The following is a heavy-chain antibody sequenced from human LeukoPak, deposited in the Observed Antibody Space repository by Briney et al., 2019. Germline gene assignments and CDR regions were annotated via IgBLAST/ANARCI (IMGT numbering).Heavy chain of an antibody. CDR1: GGSLSAYY. CDR3: ARELTGTTTFDH. CDR2: INYSGST. V-gene: IGHV4-34*01. Sequence: SETLSLTCAVYGGSLSAYYWSWIRQPPGKGLEWIGEINYSGSTKYLPSLKSRVTISVDTSKNQFSLTLSSVTAADTAVYYCARELTGTTTFDHWGQGTLVTVSS. D-gene: IGHD1/OR15-1a*01. J-gene: IGHJ4*02.